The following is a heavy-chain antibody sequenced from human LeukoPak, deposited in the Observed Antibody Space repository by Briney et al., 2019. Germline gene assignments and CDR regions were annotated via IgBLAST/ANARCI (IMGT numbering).Heavy chain of an antibody. CDR2: ICRGDGT. V-gene: IGHV3-53*01. Sequence: PGGSLRLSCAGSGFSVSTNYMNWVRQAPGKGLEWVSHICRGDGTYYSDSLEGRFTISRDIFKKILYLQMNSLITEETDVDYYSGDEWGAAVHIWGQGTLVTVYS. CDR1: GFSVSTNY. J-gene: IGHJ4*02. CDR3: SGDEWGAAVHI. D-gene: IGHD6-13*01.